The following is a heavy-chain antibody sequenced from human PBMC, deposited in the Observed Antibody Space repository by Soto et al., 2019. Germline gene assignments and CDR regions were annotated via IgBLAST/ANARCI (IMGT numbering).Heavy chain of an antibody. CDR1: GFTVSSNY. D-gene: IGHD6-19*01. CDR3: ARAIAKQWLVPGYFDY. CDR2: TYSGGST. J-gene: IGHJ4*02. Sequence: EVQLVESGGGLIQPGGSLRLSCAASGFTVSSNYVSWVRQAPGKGLEWVSTTYSGGSTYYVDSVKGRFTISRDNSKNTLFLQMNSLRAEDTAMYYCARAIAKQWLVPGYFDYWGQGTLVTVSS. V-gene: IGHV3-53*01.